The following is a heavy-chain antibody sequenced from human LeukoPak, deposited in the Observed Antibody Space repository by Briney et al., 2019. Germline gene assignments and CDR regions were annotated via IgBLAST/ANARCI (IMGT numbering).Heavy chain of an antibody. CDR1: GFTFNSFS. CDR2: ISSSGSTI. Sequence: GGSLRLSCAASGFTFNSFSMNWVRQAPGKGLEWVSYISSSGSTIYYADSVKGRFTISRDNAKNSLYLQMNSLRAEDTAVYYCAELGITMIGGVWGKGTTVTISS. D-gene: IGHD3-10*02. J-gene: IGHJ6*04. V-gene: IGHV3-48*04. CDR3: AELGITMIGGV.